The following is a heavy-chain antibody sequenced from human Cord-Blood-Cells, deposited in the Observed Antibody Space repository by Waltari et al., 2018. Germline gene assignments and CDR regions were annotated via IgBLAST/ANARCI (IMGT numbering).Heavy chain of an antibody. CDR2: INPNSGGT. V-gene: IGHV1-2*04. CDR3: ARRGGGYSGYDDAFDI. D-gene: IGHD5-12*01. CDR1: GYTFTGYY. Sequence: QVQLVQSGAEVKKPGASVKVSCKASGYTFTGYYLHWVRQAPGQGLEWMGWINPNSGGTNYAQKFQGWVTMTRDTSISTAYMELSRLRADDTAVYYCARRGGGYSGYDDAFDIWGQGTMVTVSS. J-gene: IGHJ3*02.